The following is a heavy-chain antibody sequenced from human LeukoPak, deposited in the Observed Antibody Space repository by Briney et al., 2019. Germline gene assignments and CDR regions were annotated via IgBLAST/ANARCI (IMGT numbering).Heavy chain of an antibody. J-gene: IGHJ4*02. CDR2: ISSSAIST. V-gene: IGHV3-11*01. CDR1: GSTFSDYY. D-gene: IGHD2/OR15-2a*01. Sequence: GGSLRLSCAASGSTFSDYYMSWLRQAPGKGLEWLSYISSSAISTHYADSVKGRFTISRDNAKNSLFLQMNSLRAEDTAVYYCARDFRDRSMPIEYWGQGTLVTVPS. CDR3: ARDFRDRSMPIEY.